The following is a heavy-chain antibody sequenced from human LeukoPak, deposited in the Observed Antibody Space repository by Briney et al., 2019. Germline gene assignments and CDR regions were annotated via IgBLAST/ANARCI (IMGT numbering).Heavy chain of an antibody. CDR2: IYYSGST. CDR3: ARGSNRYYFDY. D-gene: IGHD3-10*01. V-gene: IGHV4-59*01. CDR1: GGSISSYY. Sequence: ASETLSLTCTVSGGSISSYYWSWIRQPPGKGLEWIGYIYYSGSTNYNPSLKSRVTISVDTSKNQFSLKLSSVTAADTAVYYCARGSNRYYFDYWGQGTLVTVSS. J-gene: IGHJ4*02.